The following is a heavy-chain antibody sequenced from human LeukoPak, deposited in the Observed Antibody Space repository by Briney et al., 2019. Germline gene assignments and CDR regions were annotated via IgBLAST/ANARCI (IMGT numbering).Heavy chain of an antibody. CDR1: GYTFSGYY. D-gene: IGHD3-10*01. Sequence: GASVRVSCKASGYTFSGYYMHWVRQAPGQGVEWMGWINPYSGDTHYAQTFQGRVTVTRDTSISTAYMELSRLKSDDTAVYYCARDRGLITMVRNYYYYMDVWGKGTTVTVSS. V-gene: IGHV1-2*02. CDR2: INPYSGDT. J-gene: IGHJ6*03. CDR3: ARDRGLITMVRNYYYYMDV.